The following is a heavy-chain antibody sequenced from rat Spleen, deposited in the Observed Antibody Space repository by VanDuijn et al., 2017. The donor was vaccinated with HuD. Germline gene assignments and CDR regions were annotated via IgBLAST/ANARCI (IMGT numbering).Heavy chain of an antibody. CDR2: ISPGGGNT. Sequence: EVQLVESGGGLVQPGRSLKLSCAASGFTFRNYGMAWVRQAPTKGLEWVTSISPGGGNTYYRDSVKGRSTISRDNAKNTLYLQMDSLRSEDTATYYCASHRYTEGYFDYWGQGVMVTVSS. CDR1: GFTFRNYG. J-gene: IGHJ2*01. V-gene: IGHV5S13*01. D-gene: IGHD1-5*01. CDR3: ASHRYTEGYFDY.